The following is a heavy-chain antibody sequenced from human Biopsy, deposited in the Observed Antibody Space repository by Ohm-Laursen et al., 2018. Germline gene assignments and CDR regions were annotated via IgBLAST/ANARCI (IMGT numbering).Heavy chain of an antibody. V-gene: IGHV1-58*02. CDR3: ASRPNCGGDCSSGFDY. Sequence: SVKVSCKASGFTFNRSAMQWVRQARGQRLEWIGWIVVGGGNTNYAQKFQERVTITRDMSTSTAYMELSSLRSEDTAVYYCASRPNCGGDCSSGFDYWGQEPWSPSPQ. CDR2: IVVGGGNT. J-gene: IGHJ4*01. CDR1: GFTFNRSA. D-gene: IGHD2-21*02.